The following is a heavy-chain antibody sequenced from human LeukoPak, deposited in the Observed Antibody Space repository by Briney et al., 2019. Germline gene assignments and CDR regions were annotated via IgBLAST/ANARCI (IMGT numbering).Heavy chain of an antibody. CDR1: GGSFNSYY. D-gene: IGHD6-6*01. Sequence: PSETLSLTCTVSGGSFNSYYWNWIRQPPGKGLEWIGYIHYTGSTNYNPSLKSRVTISVDTSKNQFSLKLSSVTAADTAVYYCARGGSRQISSSDFDYWGQGTLVTVSS. CDR3: ARGGSRQISSSDFDY. V-gene: IGHV4-59*01. J-gene: IGHJ4*02. CDR2: IHYTGST.